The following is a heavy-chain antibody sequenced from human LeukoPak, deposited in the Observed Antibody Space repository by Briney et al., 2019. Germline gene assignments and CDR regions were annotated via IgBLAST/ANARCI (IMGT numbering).Heavy chain of an antibody. CDR2: ISSGSDTK. Sequence: GGSLRLSCAASGFTFNSYDMNWIRQAPGRGLEWVSYISSGSDTKYYADSVRGRFTISRDTAKNSLYLQMNTLRAEDTATYYCGRTFDTWGQGTMVTVSS. V-gene: IGHV3-48*04. CDR1: GFTFNSYD. CDR3: GRTFDT. J-gene: IGHJ3*02.